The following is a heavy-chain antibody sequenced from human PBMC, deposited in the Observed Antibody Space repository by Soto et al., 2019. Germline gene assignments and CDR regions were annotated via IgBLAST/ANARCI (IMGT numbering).Heavy chain of an antibody. CDR3: ARGQYVSSYYDSSGYYY. CDR2: INAGNGNT. V-gene: IGHV1-3*01. J-gene: IGHJ4*02. D-gene: IGHD3-22*01. CDR1: GYTFTSYA. Sequence: ASVKVSCKASGYTFTSYAMHWVRQAPGQRLEWMGWINAGNGNTKYSQKFQGRVTITRDTSASTAYMELSSLRSEDTAVYYCARGQYVSSYYDSSGYYYWGQGTLVTVS.